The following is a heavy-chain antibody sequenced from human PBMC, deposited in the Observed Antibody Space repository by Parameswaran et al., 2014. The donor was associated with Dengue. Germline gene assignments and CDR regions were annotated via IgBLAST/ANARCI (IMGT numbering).Heavy chain of an antibody. Sequence: WVRQAPGQGLEWMGFITPSDGGRKYAQRFQGRVTMTRDTSTSTLYMELDSLRSEDTAVYYCARSLVPAVDYYYYYGLDVWGQGTTVTVSS. CDR3: ARSLVPAVDYYYYYGLDV. D-gene: IGHD2-2*01. V-gene: IGHV1-46*03. CDR2: ITPSDGGR. J-gene: IGHJ6*02.